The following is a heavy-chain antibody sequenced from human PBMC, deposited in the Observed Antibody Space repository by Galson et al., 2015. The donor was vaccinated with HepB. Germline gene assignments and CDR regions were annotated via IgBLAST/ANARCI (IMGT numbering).Heavy chain of an antibody. CDR1: GYTFTSYA. Sequence: SVKVSCKASGYTFTSYAMHWVRQAPGQRLEWMGWINAGNGNTKYSQKFQGRVTITRDTSASTAYMELSSLRSEDTAVYYCARDLIMLPIVVVPAAIVFRNWFDPWGQGTLVTVSS. D-gene: IGHD2-2*01. CDR3: ARDLIMLPIVVVPAAIVFRNWFDP. CDR2: INAGNGNT. J-gene: IGHJ5*02. V-gene: IGHV1-3*01.